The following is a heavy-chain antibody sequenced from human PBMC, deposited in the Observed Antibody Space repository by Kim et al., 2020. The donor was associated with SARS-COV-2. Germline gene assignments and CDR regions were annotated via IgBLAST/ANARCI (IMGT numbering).Heavy chain of an antibody. Sequence: GGSLRLSCAASGFTFSSYSMNWVRQAPGKGLEWVSSITSSSNYIYYADSVKGRFTISRDNAKNSLYLQMNSLRAEDTAVYYCARDKGYCSSTSCYYYGMDVWGQGTTVTVSS. CDR1: GFTFSSYS. CDR2: ITSSSNYI. J-gene: IGHJ6*02. V-gene: IGHV3-21*01. D-gene: IGHD2-2*01. CDR3: ARDKGYCSSTSCYYYGMDV.